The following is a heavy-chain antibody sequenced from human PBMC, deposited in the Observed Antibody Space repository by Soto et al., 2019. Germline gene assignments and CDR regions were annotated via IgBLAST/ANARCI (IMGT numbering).Heavy chain of an antibody. CDR3: ARDHYYDSSGYSGGAFDI. CDR2: IIPIFGTA. CDR1: GGTFSSYA. Sequence: ASVKVSCKASGGTFSSYAISWVRQAPGQGLEWMGGIIPIFGTANYAQKFQGRVTITADESTSTAYMELSSLRSEDTAVHYCARDHYYDSSGYSGGAFDIWGQGTMVTVS. J-gene: IGHJ3*02. D-gene: IGHD3-22*01. V-gene: IGHV1-69*13.